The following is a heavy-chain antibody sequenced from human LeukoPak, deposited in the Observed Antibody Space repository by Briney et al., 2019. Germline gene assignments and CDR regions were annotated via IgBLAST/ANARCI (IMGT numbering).Heavy chain of an antibody. D-gene: IGHD3-10*01. CDR2: IIPIFGTA. J-gene: IGHJ6*03. CDR3: ARGRYYYMDV. V-gene: IGHV1-69*05. CDR1: GGTFSSYA. Sequence: ASVKVSCKASGGTFSSYAISWVRQAPGQGLEWMGRIIPIFGTANYAQKFQGRVTITTDESTSTAYMELSSLRSKDTAVYYCARGRYYYMDVWGKGTTVTVSS.